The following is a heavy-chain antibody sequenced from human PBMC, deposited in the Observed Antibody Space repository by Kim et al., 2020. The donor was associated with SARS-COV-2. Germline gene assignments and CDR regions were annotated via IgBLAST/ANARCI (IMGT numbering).Heavy chain of an antibody. Sequence: SETLSLTCTVSGGSISSGGYYWSWIRQHPGKGLEWIGYIYYSGSTYYNPSLKSRVTISVDTSKNQFSLKLSSVTAADTAVYYCARDDSGGGYSYGWNYYYYGMDVWGQGTTVTVSS. CDR1: GGSISSGGYY. J-gene: IGHJ6*02. CDR2: IYYSGST. V-gene: IGHV4-31*03. D-gene: IGHD5-18*01. CDR3: ARDDSGGGYSYGWNYYYYGMDV.